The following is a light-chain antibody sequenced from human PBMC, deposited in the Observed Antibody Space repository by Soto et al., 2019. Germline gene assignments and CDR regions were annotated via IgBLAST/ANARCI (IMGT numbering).Light chain of an antibody. CDR3: KQYYNTPPWT. CDR2: WAS. Sequence: DIVMTQSPDSLALSLGERATINCKSSHRVLFSSSNENYLAWYQQKPVQPPKLLIYWASTRAAGVPDRFSGSGSWTDFTLTISSLHAEDVAVYYCKQYYNTPPWTFGQGTKVELK. CDR1: HRVLFSSSNENY. J-gene: IGKJ1*01. V-gene: IGKV4-1*01.